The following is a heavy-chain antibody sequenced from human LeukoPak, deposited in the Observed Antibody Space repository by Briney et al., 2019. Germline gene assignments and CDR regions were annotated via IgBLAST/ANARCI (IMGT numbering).Heavy chain of an antibody. CDR2: IDPSDSYT. Sequence: GESLRISCKGSGYSFTSYWITWVRQMPGKGLEWLGRIDPSDSYTDYGPSFQGHVTISADKSISTAYLQWSSLKASDTAMYYCAIDPYYYDGSGSLDYWGQGTLVTVSS. V-gene: IGHV5-10-1*01. J-gene: IGHJ4*02. CDR3: AIDPYYYDGSGSLDY. CDR1: GYSFTSYW. D-gene: IGHD3-22*01.